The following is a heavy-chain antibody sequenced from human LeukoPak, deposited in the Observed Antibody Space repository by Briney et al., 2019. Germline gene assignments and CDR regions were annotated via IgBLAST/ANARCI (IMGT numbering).Heavy chain of an antibody. Sequence: GGSLRLSCAASGFTFSTYGMHWVRQAPGKGLEWVAVIWYDGSNKYYADSVKGRFTISRDNSKNTLYLQMNSLRAEDTAVYYCARVKNRIAAAGTGWFDPWGQGTLVTVSS. CDR2: IWYDGSNK. D-gene: IGHD6-13*01. V-gene: IGHV3-33*01. CDR3: ARVKNRIAAAGTGWFDP. J-gene: IGHJ5*02. CDR1: GFTFSTYG.